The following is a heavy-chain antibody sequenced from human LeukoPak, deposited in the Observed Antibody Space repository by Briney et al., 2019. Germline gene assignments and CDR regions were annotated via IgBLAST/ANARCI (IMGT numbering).Heavy chain of an antibody. J-gene: IGHJ4*02. Sequence: GGSLRLSCTASGFSFGDYTMSWFRQAPGKGPEWVGFIRSKVYGGTTEYAVSVKGGFTISRDDSKSIAYLQMDSLKTEDTAVYYCTRVPVLRYFDWSQHFDYWGQGTLVTVSS. D-gene: IGHD3-9*01. CDR3: TRVPVLRYFDWSQHFDY. CDR2: IRSKVYGGTT. V-gene: IGHV3-49*03. CDR1: GFSFGDYT.